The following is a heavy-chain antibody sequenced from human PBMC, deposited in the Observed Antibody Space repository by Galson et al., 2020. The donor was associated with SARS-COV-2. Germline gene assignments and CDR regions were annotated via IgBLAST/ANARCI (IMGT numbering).Heavy chain of an antibody. CDR2: ISFDESEK. D-gene: IGHD2-2*01. J-gene: IGHJ6*02. CDR3: AKDSEVCSCSNCDDYYYYAMDV. V-gene: IGHV3-30*18. Sequence: GGSLRLSCAASGFTFMTYGIHWVRQAPGKGLEWVAFISFDESEKYYADSVKGRFSVSRDNSNNTLFLQMNSLRAEDSAIYYCAKDSEVCSCSNCDDYYYYAMDVWGQGSTVTVSS. CDR1: GFTFMTYG.